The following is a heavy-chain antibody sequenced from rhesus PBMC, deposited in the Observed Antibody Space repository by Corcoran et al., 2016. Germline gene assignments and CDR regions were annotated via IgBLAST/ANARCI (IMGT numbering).Heavy chain of an antibody. V-gene: IGHV2S1*01. D-gene: IGHD1-44*01. CDR1: GFSLSTTGMG. CDR3: ARATPYTNYRYFDF. CDR2: IYWEDDK. Sequence: QVTLKESGPALVKPTQTLTLTCTFSGFSLSTTGMGVGWIRQPPGKALEWLANIYWEDDKFCATSMRCRLTISKDTAKNQVGLTMVNMDPVETATYYCARATPYTNYRYFDFWGQGALVTVSS. J-gene: IGHJ1*01.